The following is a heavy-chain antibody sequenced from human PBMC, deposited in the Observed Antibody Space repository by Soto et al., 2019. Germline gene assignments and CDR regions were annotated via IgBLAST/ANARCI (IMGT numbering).Heavy chain of an antibody. Sequence: EVQLVESGGGLVKPGGSLRLSCAASGFTFSSYSMNWVRQAPGKGLEWVSSISSSSSYIYYADSVKGRFTISRDNAKNSLYLQTNSLRAEDTAVYYCARGDFLEWLLYLGAFDYWGQGTLVTVSS. CDR1: GFTFSSYS. V-gene: IGHV3-21*01. CDR3: ARGDFLEWLLYLGAFDY. J-gene: IGHJ4*02. CDR2: ISSSSSYI. D-gene: IGHD3-3*01.